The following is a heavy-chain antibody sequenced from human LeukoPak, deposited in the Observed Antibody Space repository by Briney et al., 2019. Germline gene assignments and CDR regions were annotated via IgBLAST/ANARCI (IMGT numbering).Heavy chain of an antibody. J-gene: IGHJ6*02. Sequence: SETLSLTCAVYGGSFSGYYWSWLRQPPGKGLEWIGEINHSGSTNYNPSLKSRVTISVDTSKNQFSLKLSSVTAADTAVYYCARRGLGSSSRRQGYGMDVWGQGTTVTVSS. D-gene: IGHD6-6*01. CDR1: GGSFSGYY. CDR3: ARRGLGSSSRRQGYGMDV. V-gene: IGHV4-34*01. CDR2: INHSGST.